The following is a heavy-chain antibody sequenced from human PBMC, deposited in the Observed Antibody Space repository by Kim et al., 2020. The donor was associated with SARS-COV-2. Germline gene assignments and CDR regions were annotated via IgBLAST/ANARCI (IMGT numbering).Heavy chain of an antibody. D-gene: IGHD2-15*01. CDR2: IKSKTDGGTT. J-gene: IGHJ3*02. CDR1: GFTFSNAW. V-gene: IGHV3-15*01. CDR3: TTDPVVNEDAFDI. Sequence: GGSLRLSCAASGFTFSNAWMSWVRQAPGKGLEWVGRIKSKTDGGTTDYAAPVKGRFTISRDDSKNTLYLQMNSLKTEDTAVYYCTTDPVVNEDAFDIWGQGTMVTVSS.